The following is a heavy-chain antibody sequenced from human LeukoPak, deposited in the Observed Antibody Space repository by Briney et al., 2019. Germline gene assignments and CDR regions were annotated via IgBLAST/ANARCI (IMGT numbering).Heavy chain of an antibody. CDR2: VNLQGST. V-gene: IGHV4-4*02. CDR3: ARHRDGYDYPLDY. CDR1: GGSITQTNY. D-gene: IGHD5-24*01. J-gene: IGHJ4*01. Sequence: SETLSLTCDVSGGSITQTNYWTWVRQPPGKGLEWIGEVNLQGSTNYNPSLMGRVAISVDTSENHVSLQLTSVTAADTAVYYCARHRDGYDYPLDYWGHGTLVTVSS.